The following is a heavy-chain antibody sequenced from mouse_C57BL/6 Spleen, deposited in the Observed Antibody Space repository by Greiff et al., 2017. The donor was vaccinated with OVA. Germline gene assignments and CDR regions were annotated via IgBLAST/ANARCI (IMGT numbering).Heavy chain of an antibody. J-gene: IGHJ4*01. CDR3: ARRGNYGKEDYAMDY. D-gene: IGHD2-1*01. CDR1: GYTFTSYG. V-gene: IGHV1-81*01. Sequence: QVQLKESGAELARPGASVKLSCKASGYTFTSYGISWVKQRTGQGLEWIGEIYPRSGNTYYNEKFKGKATLTADKSSSTAYMELRSLTSEDSAVYFCARRGNYGKEDYAMDYWGQGTSVTVSS. CDR2: IYPRSGNT.